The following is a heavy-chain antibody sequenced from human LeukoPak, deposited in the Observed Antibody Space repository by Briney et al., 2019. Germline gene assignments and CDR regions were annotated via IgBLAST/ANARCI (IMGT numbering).Heavy chain of an antibody. CDR2: IWYDGSNT. CDR3: ARDRYSSGWSRFDY. CDR1: GFIFSSYG. D-gene: IGHD6-13*01. V-gene: IGHV3-33*01. J-gene: IGHJ4*02. Sequence: PGRSLRLSCAASGFIFSSYGMHWVRQAPGGGLEWVAVIWYDGSNTYYADSVKGRFTISRDNSNNTLYLHMNSLRAEDTAVYYCARDRYSSGWSRFDYWGQGTLVTVSS.